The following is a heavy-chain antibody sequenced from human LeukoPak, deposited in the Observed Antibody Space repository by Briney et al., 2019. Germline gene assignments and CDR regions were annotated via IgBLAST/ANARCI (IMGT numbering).Heavy chain of an antibody. V-gene: IGHV3-74*01. CDR3: ARVESGSCSSTRCRSIDY. J-gene: IGHJ4*02. CDR1: GFTFSNYW. D-gene: IGHD2-2*01. CDR2: INTDGGTT. Sequence: PGGSLRLSCAASGFTFSNYWMHWVRQTPGKGLVWVSRINTDGGTTHYADSVKGRFTISRDNAKNTLYVEMNSLRVEDTAVYYCARVESGSCSSTRCRSIDYWGQGTLVTVSS.